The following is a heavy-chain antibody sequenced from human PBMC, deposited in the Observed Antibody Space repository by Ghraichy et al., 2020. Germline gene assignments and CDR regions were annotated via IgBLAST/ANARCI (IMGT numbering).Heavy chain of an antibody. D-gene: IGHD6-19*01. CDR3: AKEGGAYSSGWYFDY. J-gene: IGHJ4*02. Sequence: GGSLRLSCAASGFTFSSYPMSWVRQAPGKGLEWVSAISVSGGSTYYADSVKGRFTISRDNSKNTLYLQMNSLRAEDTAVYYCAKEGGAYSSGWYFDYWGQGTLVTVSS. V-gene: IGHV3-23*01. CDR2: ISVSGGST. CDR1: GFTFSSYP.